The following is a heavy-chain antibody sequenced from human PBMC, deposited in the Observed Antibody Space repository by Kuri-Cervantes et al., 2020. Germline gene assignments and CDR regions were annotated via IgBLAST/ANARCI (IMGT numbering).Heavy chain of an antibody. J-gene: IGHJ4*02. V-gene: IGHV1-18*04. D-gene: IGHD6-13*01. Sequence: ASVQVSCKASGYTFTSYCIRWVRQAPEQGLEWMGWISAYNGNTNYAQKLQGRVTMTTDTSTSTAYMELRSLRSDDTAVYYCARDYSGSSWPFGLDYWGQGTLVTVSS. CDR1: GYTFTSYC. CDR2: ISAYNGNT. CDR3: ARDYSGSSWPFGLDY.